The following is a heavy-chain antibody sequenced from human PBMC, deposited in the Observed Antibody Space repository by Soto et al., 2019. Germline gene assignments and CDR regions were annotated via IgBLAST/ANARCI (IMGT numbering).Heavy chain of an antibody. J-gene: IGHJ6*02. Sequence: ASVKVSCKASGYTFTSHFMNWVRQAPGQGLEWMGMINPSGGNTNYAQKFQGRLIMTRDTSTSTVYMELSSLRSDDTAVFYCATGLAAPQYYGMDVWGQGTTVTAP. CDR2: INPSGGNT. CDR1: GYTFTSHF. V-gene: IGHV1-46*01. CDR3: ATGLAAPQYYGMDV. D-gene: IGHD6-13*01.